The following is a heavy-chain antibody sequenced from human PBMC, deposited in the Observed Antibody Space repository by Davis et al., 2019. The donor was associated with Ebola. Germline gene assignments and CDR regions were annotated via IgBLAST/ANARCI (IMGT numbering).Heavy chain of an antibody. D-gene: IGHD3-9*01. Sequence: PGGSLRLSCAASGFPLSSYWMNWVRQAPGKGLEWLAAISHDTIYKHYADSVKGRFSISKDMSKSTLYLQMSSLRVEDTASYYCAKEDDDWLNGYFDYWGQGILVTVSS. V-gene: IGHV3-30*18. CDR3: AKEDDDWLNGYFDY. J-gene: IGHJ4*02. CDR1: GFPLSSYW. CDR2: ISHDTIYK.